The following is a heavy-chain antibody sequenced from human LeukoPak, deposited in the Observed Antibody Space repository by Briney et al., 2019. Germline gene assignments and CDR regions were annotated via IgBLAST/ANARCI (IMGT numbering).Heavy chain of an antibody. CDR3: ARELFWSGYHFDY. J-gene: IGHJ4*02. CDR2: IYHSGTT. CDR1: GDSISSGYY. V-gene: IGHV4-38-2*02. D-gene: IGHD3-3*01. Sequence: SETLSLTCTVSGDSISSGYYWGWIRQPPGKGLEWIGTIYHSGTTYYNPSLKSRVSISVDMSKNQFSLKLSSVTAADTAVYYCARELFWSGYHFDYWGQGTLVTASS.